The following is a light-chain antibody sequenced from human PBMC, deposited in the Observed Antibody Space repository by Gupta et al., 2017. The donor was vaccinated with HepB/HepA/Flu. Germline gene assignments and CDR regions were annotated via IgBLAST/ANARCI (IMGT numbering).Light chain of an antibody. J-gene: IGKJ2*01. CDR3: QQQHNSPPMN. CDR1: QSVNSN. V-gene: IGKV3-15*01. CDR2: GAS. Sequence: VLPQSPATLSVSPGERATLSCRASQSVNSNLSWYQQKPGQAPRLLIYGASTRATGIPARCISSGSGTEYTPTISSLQSEDFAVDCCQQQHNSPPMNFGRGTQLEIK.